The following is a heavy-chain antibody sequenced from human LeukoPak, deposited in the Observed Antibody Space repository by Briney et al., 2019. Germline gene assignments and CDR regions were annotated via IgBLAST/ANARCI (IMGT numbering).Heavy chain of an antibody. V-gene: IGHV3-15*01. J-gene: IGHJ4*02. D-gene: IGHD1-1*01. CDR3: TTDLRWKFHDFNY. Sequence: GGSLRLSCEVSGFTFSKVWMSWVRQAPGKGLEWVGRISDVGTTEYTTHVATRVTISRDDSKNSLYLNMNSLKTEDTAVYYCTTDLRWKFHDFNYWGQGTQVTVSS. CDR2: ISDVGTT. CDR1: GFTFSKVW.